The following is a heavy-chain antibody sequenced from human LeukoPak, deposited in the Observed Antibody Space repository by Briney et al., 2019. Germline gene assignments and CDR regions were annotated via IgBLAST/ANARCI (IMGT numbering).Heavy chain of an antibody. J-gene: IGHJ6*03. D-gene: IGHD2/OR15-2a*01. CDR3: AREGGLENKYYYYYYMDV. Sequence: PGGSLRLSCAASGFTFSSYWMSWVRRAPGKGLEWVANIKQDGSEKYYVDSVKGRFTISRDNAKNSLYLQMNSLRAEGTAVYYCAREGGLENKYYYYYYMDVWGKGTTVTVSS. CDR1: GFTFSSYW. V-gene: IGHV3-7*01. CDR2: IKQDGSEK.